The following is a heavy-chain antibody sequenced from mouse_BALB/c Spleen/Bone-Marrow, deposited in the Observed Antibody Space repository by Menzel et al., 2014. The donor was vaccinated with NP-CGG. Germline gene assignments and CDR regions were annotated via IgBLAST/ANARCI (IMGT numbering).Heavy chain of an antibody. CDR1: GFDFXRYW. J-gene: IGHJ4*01. CDR2: INPESSTI. V-gene: IGHV4-1*02. D-gene: IGHD1-1*01. CDR3: ARLGYYGMMAF. Sequence: EVQVVESGGGLVQPGGSLKLSCAVSGFDFXRYWMSWVRQAPGKGLEWIGEINPESSTINYTPSLKDKFIISRDNAKNTLYLQMSKVRSEDTALYYCARLGYYGMMAFWGQGTSVTVSS.